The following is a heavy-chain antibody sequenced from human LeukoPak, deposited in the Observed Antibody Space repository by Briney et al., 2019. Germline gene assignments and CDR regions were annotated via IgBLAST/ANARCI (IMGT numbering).Heavy chain of an antibody. Sequence: SETLSLTCAVSGGPISSSNWWSWVRQPPGKGLEWIGEIYHSGSTNYNPSLKSRVTISVDKSKNQFSLKLSSVTAADTAVYYCASTVGEEGFDPWGQGTLVTVSS. V-gene: IGHV4-4*02. CDR3: ASTVGEEGFDP. CDR1: GGPISSSNW. CDR2: IYHSGST. D-gene: IGHD3-16*01. J-gene: IGHJ5*02.